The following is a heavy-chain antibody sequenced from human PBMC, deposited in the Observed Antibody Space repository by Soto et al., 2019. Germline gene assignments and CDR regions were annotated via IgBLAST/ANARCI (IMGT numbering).Heavy chain of an antibody. CDR3: ASGTHRYSRSSEPHY. CDR1: GFTFSSYS. V-gene: IGHV3-21*01. J-gene: IGHJ4*02. D-gene: IGHD1-26*01. CDR2: ISSSSIYI. Sequence: PSGSLRLSGAASGFTFSSYSINWVRQAPWKGLEWVSSISSSSIYIYYADSVKRRFPISRDNAKNSLYLQMNSLRAEDTAVYYCASGTHRYSRSSEPHYWGQGNLVIVYS.